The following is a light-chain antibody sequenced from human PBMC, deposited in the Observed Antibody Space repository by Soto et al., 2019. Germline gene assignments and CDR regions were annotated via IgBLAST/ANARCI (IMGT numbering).Light chain of an antibody. Sequence: AIRMTQSPSSLSASTGDRVTITCRASQGISSYLAWYQQKPGKAPKLLIYAASTLQSGVPSRFSGSGSGTDFTLTLSCLQSEDFATYYCQHYYSYPRTFGQGTKLEIK. J-gene: IGKJ2*01. CDR2: AAS. V-gene: IGKV1-8*01. CDR3: QHYYSYPRT. CDR1: QGISSY.